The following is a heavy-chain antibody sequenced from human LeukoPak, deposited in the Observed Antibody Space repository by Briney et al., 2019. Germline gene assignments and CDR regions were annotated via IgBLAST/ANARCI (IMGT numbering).Heavy chain of an antibody. J-gene: IGHJ3*02. CDR2: ISSSSSTI. CDR3: ARDLGYDYVWGSLDDAFDI. CDR1: GFTFSSYS. V-gene: IGHV3-48*01. Sequence: GGSLRLSCAASGFTFSSYSMNWVRQAPGKGLEWVSYISSSSSTIYYADSVKGRFPISRDNAKNSLYLQMNSLRAEDTAVYYCARDLGYDYVWGSLDDAFDIWGQGTMVTVSS. D-gene: IGHD3-16*01.